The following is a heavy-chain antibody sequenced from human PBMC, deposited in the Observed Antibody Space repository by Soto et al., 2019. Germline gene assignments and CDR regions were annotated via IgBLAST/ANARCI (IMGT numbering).Heavy chain of an antibody. CDR3: ARPEIYWVSMIRGLIVRFDP. V-gene: IGHV4-59*01. CDR2: IYNSET. J-gene: IGHJ5*02. CDR1: GGSLSRDS. D-gene: IGHD3-10*01. Sequence: PSETLSLTCTVSGGSLSRDSWTWIRQSPGKGLEWIGHIYNSETYYNPSLKSRVNISLDTSKNQFSLSLSSVTAADTAMYYCARPEIYWVSMIRGLIVRFDPWGQGTLVTVSS.